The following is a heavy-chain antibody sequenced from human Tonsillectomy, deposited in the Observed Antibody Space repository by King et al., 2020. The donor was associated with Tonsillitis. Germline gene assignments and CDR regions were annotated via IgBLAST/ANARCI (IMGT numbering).Heavy chain of an antibody. CDR2: VYYSGST. Sequence: LQLQESGPGLVKPSETLSLTCTVSSGSISSASYYWGWIRLPPGMGLEWIGSVYYSGSTYYNPSLKSRVTISVDTSKNQFSLKLSSGTAADTAVYYCARIQWLANYYYYYMDVWGKGTTVTVSS. CDR3: ARIQWLANYYYYYMDV. D-gene: IGHD6-19*01. CDR1: SGSISSASYY. V-gene: IGHV4-39*01. J-gene: IGHJ6*03.